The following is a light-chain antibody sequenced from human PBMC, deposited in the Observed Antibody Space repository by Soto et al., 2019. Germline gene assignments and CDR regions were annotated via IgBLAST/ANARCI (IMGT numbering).Light chain of an antibody. CDR2: DVS. CDR3: TSYTISNTYV. CDR1: SSDVGSYNY. Sequence: QSVLAQPASVSESPGQSITISCTGTSSDVGSYNYVSWYQQHPGKAPKLMIYDVSNRPSGVSNRFSGSKPGNTASLTISGLQAEDEADYYCTSYTISNTYVFGTGTKVTVL. J-gene: IGLJ1*01. V-gene: IGLV2-14*01.